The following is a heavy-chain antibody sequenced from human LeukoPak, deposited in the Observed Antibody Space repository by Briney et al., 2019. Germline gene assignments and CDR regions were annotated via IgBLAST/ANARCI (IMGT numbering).Heavy chain of an antibody. CDR2: INPNSGNT. D-gene: IGHD6-13*01. CDR3: ARVGLGSWHQKY. J-gene: IGHJ4*02. V-gene: IGHV1-8*02. Sequence: GGSLRLSCAASGFTFAAAAMHWVRQAPGQGLEWMGWINPNSGNTGYAQKFQGRVTMTRNTSISTAYMELSSLRSEDTAVYYCARVGLGSWHQKYWGQGTLVTVSS. CDR1: GFTFAAAA.